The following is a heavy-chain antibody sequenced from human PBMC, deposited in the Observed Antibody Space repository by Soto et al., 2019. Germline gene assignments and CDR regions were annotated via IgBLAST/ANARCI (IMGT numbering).Heavy chain of an antibody. CDR3: ARSYCISTRCYCNWCFDP. CDR2: ISYDGSNK. Sequence: QVQLVESGGGVVQPGRSLRLSCAASGFTFSSYAMHWVRQAPGKGLEWVAVISYDGSNKYYADSVKGRFTISRDNSKNTLYLQMNSLRAEDTAVYYCARSYCISTRCYCNWCFDPWGQGTLVTVSS. CDR1: GFTFSSYA. D-gene: IGHD2-2*01. J-gene: IGHJ5*02. V-gene: IGHV3-30-3*01.